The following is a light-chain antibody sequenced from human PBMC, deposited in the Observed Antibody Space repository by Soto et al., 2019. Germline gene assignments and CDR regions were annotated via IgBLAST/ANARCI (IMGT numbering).Light chain of an antibody. CDR2: GAS. J-gene: IGKJ4*01. V-gene: IGKV3-20*01. CDR1: QSVGSNY. Sequence: EIVLTQSPGTLSLSPGERATLSCTASQSVGSNYLAWYQQKPGQAPRFLIYGASSRATGIPDRFSGSGSGTDFTLTISRLEPEDFAVYYCQQYGSSPLTFGGGTKVDIK. CDR3: QQYGSSPLT.